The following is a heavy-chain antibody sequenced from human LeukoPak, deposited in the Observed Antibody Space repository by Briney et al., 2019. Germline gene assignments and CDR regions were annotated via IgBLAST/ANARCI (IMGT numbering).Heavy chain of an antibody. V-gene: IGHV4-38-2*02. CDR2: IYHSGST. D-gene: IGHD3-10*01. CDR1: GYSISSSYY. J-gene: IGHJ4*02. CDR3: ARDLPLYYYGSGSPFDY. Sequence: SETLSLICAVSGYSISSSYYWGWIRQPPGKGLEWIGSIYHSGSTYYNPSLKSRVTISIDTSKNQFSLKLSSVTAADTVVYYCARDLPLYYYGSGSPFDYWGQGTLVTVSS.